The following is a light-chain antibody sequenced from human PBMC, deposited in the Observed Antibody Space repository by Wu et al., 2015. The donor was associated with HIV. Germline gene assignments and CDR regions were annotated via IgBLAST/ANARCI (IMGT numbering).Light chain of an antibody. V-gene: IGKV3-20*01. CDR2: GAS. Sequence: EIVLTQSPGTLSLSPGERATLSCRASQSVSSSSLAWYQQKPGQAPRLLIYGASSRATGIPDRFSGSGSGTDFTLTISRLEPEDFAVYYCQQYGSSPLTFGQGTKLEIK. J-gene: IGKJ2*01. CDR1: QSVSSSS. CDR3: QQYGSSPLT.